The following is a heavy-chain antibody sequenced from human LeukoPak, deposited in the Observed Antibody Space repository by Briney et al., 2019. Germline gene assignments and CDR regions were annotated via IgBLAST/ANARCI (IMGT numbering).Heavy chain of an antibody. J-gene: IGHJ2*01. CDR3: ARVGPHRPSGRRAKHWYFDL. CDR1: GFTFSSYS. Sequence: PGGSLRLSCAASGFTFSSYSMNWVRQAPGKGLEWVSSISSSSSYIYYADSVKGRFTISRDNAKNSLYLQMNSLRAEDTAVYYCARVGPHRPSGRRAKHWYFDLWGRGTLVTVSS. CDR2: ISSSSSYI. D-gene: IGHD3-10*01. V-gene: IGHV3-21*01.